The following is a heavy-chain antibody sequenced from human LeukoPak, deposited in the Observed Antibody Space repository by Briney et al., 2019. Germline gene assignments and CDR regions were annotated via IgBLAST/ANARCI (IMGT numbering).Heavy chain of an antibody. J-gene: IGHJ4*02. V-gene: IGHV4-34*09. CDR2: IYYSGST. Sequence: PSETLSLTCAVYGGSFSGYYWSWIRQPPGKGLEWIGYIYYSGSTYYNPSLKSRVTISVDTSKNQFSLKLSSVTAADTAVYYCARDVGYGFDYWGQGTLVTVSS. CDR3: ARDVGYGFDY. CDR1: GGSFSGYY. D-gene: IGHD3-10*01.